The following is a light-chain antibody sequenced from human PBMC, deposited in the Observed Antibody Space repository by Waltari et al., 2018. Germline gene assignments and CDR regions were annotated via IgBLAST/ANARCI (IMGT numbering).Light chain of an antibody. CDR1: SSDS. V-gene: IGLV2-14*03. CDR3: SSHTRTNTLEML. CDR2: DVD. Sequence: QSALTQPASMSGSPGQSITISCTGTSSDSVSWYQKLPDKAPQVIIYDVDKRPSGVSIRFSGSKSGNTASLTISGLQAEDEADYFCSSHTRTNTLEMLFGGGTKVTVL. J-gene: IGLJ2*01.